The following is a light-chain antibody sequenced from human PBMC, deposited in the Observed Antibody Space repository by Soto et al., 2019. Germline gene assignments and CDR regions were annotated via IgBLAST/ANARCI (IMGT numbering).Light chain of an antibody. V-gene: IGLV2-14*03. J-gene: IGLJ1*01. Sequence: QSALTQPASVSGSPGQSITISCTGTRSDVGGYTYVSWSQLHPVKAPKLLISEVIHRPSGPANRFAGAKSGNTASLTSSGLQADDEADYYFSSHTASRNLLFGTGTKLTVL. CDR1: RSDVGGYTY. CDR2: EVI. CDR3: SSHTASRNLL.